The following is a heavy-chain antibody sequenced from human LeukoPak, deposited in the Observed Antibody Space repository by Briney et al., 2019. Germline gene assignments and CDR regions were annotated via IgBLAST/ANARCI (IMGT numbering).Heavy chain of an antibody. CDR1: GGSISSSSYY. D-gene: IGHD5/OR15-5a*01. CDR2: IHYSGST. CDR3: ARVYTTGIGILSNYFDY. J-gene: IGHJ4*02. Sequence: SETLSLTCTVSGGSISSSSYYWGWVRQPPGKGLEWIGSIHYSGSTYYNPSLKSRVTISVDTSKNQFSLKLSSVTAADTAVYYCARVYTTGIGILSNYFDYWGQGTLVTVSS. V-gene: IGHV4-39*07.